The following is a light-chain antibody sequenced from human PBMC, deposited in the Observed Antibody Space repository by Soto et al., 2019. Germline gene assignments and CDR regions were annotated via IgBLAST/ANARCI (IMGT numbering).Light chain of an antibody. CDR3: CSFAGTSYV. CDR1: SSDVGGYNS. CDR2: DVS. V-gene: IGLV2-11*01. Sequence: QSALTQPRSVSGSPGQSVTISCTGTSSDVGGYNSVSWYQQHPGKAPKLMIYDVSKRLSGVPDRFSGSKSGNTASLTISGLQAEDEADYYCCSFAGTSYVFGTGTKVTVL. J-gene: IGLJ1*01.